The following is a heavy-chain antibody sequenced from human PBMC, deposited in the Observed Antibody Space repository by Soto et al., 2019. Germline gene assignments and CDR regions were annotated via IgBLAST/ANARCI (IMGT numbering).Heavy chain of an antibody. D-gene: IGHD2-2*03. CDR1: GGSFSGYY. CDR2: INHSGST. J-gene: IGHJ6*03. CDR3: ARGTLDIVVVPAAMAANYYMDV. V-gene: IGHV4-34*01. Sequence: QVQLQQWGAGLLKPSETLSLTCAVYGGSFSGYYWSWIRQPPGKGLEWIGEINHSGSTNYNPSLKSRVPISVDTSKNQFSLKLSSVTAADTAVYYCARGTLDIVVVPAAMAANYYMDVWGKGTTVTVSS.